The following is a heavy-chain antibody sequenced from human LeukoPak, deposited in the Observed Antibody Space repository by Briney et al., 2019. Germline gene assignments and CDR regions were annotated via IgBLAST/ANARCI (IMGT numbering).Heavy chain of an antibody. Sequence: SESRSLTCTVSGGSFTSYYWSWIRQPPGKGLEWIAYIYYSGSTNYNPSLKSRVTISVDTSKNQFSLKLSSVTAADTAVYYCARTRGVAAYSFDYWGQGTLVTVSS. CDR2: IYYSGST. CDR1: GGSFTSYY. V-gene: IGHV4-59*01. CDR3: ARTRGVAAYSFDY. D-gene: IGHD6-6*01. J-gene: IGHJ4*02.